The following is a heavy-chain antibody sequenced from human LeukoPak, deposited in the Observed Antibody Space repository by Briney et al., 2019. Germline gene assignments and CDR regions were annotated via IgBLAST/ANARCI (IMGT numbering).Heavy chain of an antibody. Sequence: SETLSLTCTVSGGSISSGGYYWSWIRQHPGKGLEWIGYIYYSGSTYYNPSLKSRVTISVDTSKNQFSLKLSSVTAADTAVYYCARGFLEWYPAWFDPWGQGTLVTVSS. CDR3: ARGFLEWYPAWFDP. D-gene: IGHD3-3*01. CDR2: IYYSGST. V-gene: IGHV4-31*03. J-gene: IGHJ5*02. CDR1: GGSISSGGYY.